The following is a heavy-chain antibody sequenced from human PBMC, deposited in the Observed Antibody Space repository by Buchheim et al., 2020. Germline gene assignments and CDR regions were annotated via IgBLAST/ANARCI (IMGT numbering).Heavy chain of an antibody. CDR3: TTERVLWYSYGYVEFDY. J-gene: IGHJ4*02. Sequence: EVQLVESGGGLVKPGGSLRLSCAASGFTFSNAWMSWVRQAPGKGLEWVGRIKSKTDGGTTDYAAPVKGRFTISRDDSKNTQYLQMNSLKTEDTAVYYCTTERVLWYSYGYVEFDYWGQGTL. D-gene: IGHD5-18*01. CDR1: GFTFSNAW. V-gene: IGHV3-15*01. CDR2: IKSKTDGGTT.